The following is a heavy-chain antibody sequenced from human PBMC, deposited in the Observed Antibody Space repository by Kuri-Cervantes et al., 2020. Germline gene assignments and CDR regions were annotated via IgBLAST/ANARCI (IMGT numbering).Heavy chain of an antibody. Sequence: LSLTCAASGFTFSSYGMHWVRQAPGKGLEWVAVISYDGSNKYYADSVKGRFTISRDNSKNTLYLQMNSLRAEDTAVYYCARSTTVVQRGAGYWGQGTLVTVSS. CDR3: ARSTTVVQRGAGY. V-gene: IGHV3-30*03. CDR1: GFTFSSYG. D-gene: IGHD4-23*01. J-gene: IGHJ4*02. CDR2: ISYDGSNK.